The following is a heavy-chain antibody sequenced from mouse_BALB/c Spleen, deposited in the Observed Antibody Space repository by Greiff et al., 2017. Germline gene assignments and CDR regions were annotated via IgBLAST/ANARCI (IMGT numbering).Heavy chain of an antibody. V-gene: IGHV14-3*02. Sequence: EVQGVESGAELVKPGASVKLSCTASGFNIKDTYMHWVKQRPEQGLEWIGRIDPANGNTKYDPKFQGKATITADTSSNTAYMELRSLTSEDSAVYYCARRYYGNYWWYFDVWGAGTTVTVSS. CDR1: GFNIKDTY. CDR2: IDPANGNT. D-gene: IGHD2-1*01. J-gene: IGHJ1*01. CDR3: ARRYYGNYWWYFDV.